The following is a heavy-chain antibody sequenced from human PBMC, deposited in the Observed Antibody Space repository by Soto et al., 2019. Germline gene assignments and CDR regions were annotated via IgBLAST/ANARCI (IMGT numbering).Heavy chain of an antibody. CDR3: ARDRSLNFAVPPYGMDV. CDR1: GFMFSDHA. CDR2: IDESGGTT. Sequence: SLRLSCVVSGFMFSDHAMNWVRQAPGKGPEWISRIDESGGTTSYADSVKGRFTISRDNTRDSLYLHMSNLRAEDTAIYYCARDRSLNFAVPPYGMDVWGPGTTVTVSS. J-gene: IGHJ6*02. D-gene: IGHD3-3*01. V-gene: IGHV3-48*03.